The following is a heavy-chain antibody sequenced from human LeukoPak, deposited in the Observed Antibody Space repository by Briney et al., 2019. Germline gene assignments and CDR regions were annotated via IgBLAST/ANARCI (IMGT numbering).Heavy chain of an antibody. Sequence: GGSLRLSCAASGFTVSSNYMSWVRQAPGKGLEWVSVIYSGGSTYYADSVKGRFTISRDNSKNTLYLQMNSLRAEDTAVYYCAKTTVTTSEYDYWGQGTLVTVSS. CDR3: AKTTVTTSEYDY. J-gene: IGHJ4*02. V-gene: IGHV3-53*01. CDR2: IYSGGST. CDR1: GFTVSSNY. D-gene: IGHD4-17*01.